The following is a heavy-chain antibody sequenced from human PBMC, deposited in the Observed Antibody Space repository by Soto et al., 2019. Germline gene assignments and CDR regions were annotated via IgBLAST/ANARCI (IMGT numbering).Heavy chain of an antibody. CDR2: INPNSGVA. Sequence: VELVQSGAEVAKPGAAARISCKTSWYTFTAYYIHWVRQDPGQGLERMGWINPNSGVANYAQNFQGRVTMTRDTSISTVYMELTKMRSEDTTIYYCARQGSGSEYPQYFYYGMDVWGQGTTAAASS. CDR3: ARQGSGSEYPQYFYYGMDV. J-gene: IGHJ6*02. V-gene: IGHV1-2*02. D-gene: IGHD5-12*01. CDR1: WYTFTAYY.